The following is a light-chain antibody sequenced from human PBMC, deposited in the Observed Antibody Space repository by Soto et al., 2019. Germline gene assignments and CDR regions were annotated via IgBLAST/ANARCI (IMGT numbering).Light chain of an antibody. J-gene: IGKJ2*01. V-gene: IGKV3-11*01. CDR3: QQRSNWSPT. CDR2: DAS. CDR1: PSVRRH. Sequence: EIVLTQSPATLSLSPGERSTLSCRASPSVRRHLVWYQQKPGQAPRLLIYDASNRATGIPARFSGSGSGTDFTLSISSLEPEDFAVYYCQQRSNWSPTFGQGTKLEIK.